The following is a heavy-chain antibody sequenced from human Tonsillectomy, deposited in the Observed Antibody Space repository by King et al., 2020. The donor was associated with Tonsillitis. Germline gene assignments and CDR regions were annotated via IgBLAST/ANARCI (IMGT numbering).Heavy chain of an antibody. D-gene: IGHD1-26*01. CDR2: IKNKARGGTT. CDR3: TADRITVGAYFDF. V-gene: IGHV3-15*01. Sequence: VQLVESGGGLVKPGGSLRLSCVGSGFTFSIAYMSWVRQAPGKGLEWVGRIKNKARGGTTDYAAPVEGRFTIPRDDSKNTLYLQMNGLKTEDTAVYYCTADRITVGAYFDFWGQGSLVTVSS. CDR1: GFTFSIAY. J-gene: IGHJ4*02.